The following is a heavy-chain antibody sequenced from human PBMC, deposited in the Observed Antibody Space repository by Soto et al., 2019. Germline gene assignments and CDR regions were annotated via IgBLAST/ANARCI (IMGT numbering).Heavy chain of an antibody. D-gene: IGHD3-10*01. Sequence: GGSLRLSCAASGFIFKMYWMHWVRQSPGKGLVWISRIYNDGTYSDYADSVRGRFTISRDNVNDTLYLQMNNLRAEDSGLYYCIRGPRPISTGTGAYWGQGTQVTVSS. CDR1: GFIFKMYW. CDR2: IYNDGTYS. V-gene: IGHV3-74*01. CDR3: IRGPRPISTGTGAY. J-gene: IGHJ4*02.